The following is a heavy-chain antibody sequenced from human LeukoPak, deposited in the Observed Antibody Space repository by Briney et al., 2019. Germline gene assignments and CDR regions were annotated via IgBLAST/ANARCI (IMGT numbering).Heavy chain of an antibody. CDR3: GRDSPPQLVRPFDY. V-gene: IGHV1-2*07. Sequence: ASVKVSCKASGYIFTGYYMHWVRQAPGQGLEWMGWINPNSGGTNYAHKFQGRVTMTRDTSISTAYMELSRLRSDDTAVYYCGRDSPPQLVRPFDYWGQGTLVTVSS. CDR2: INPNSGGT. D-gene: IGHD6-13*01. J-gene: IGHJ4*02. CDR1: GYIFTGYY.